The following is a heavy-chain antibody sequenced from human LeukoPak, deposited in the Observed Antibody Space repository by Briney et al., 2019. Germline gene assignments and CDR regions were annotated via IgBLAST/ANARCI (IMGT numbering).Heavy chain of an antibody. CDR2: ISAYNGNT. D-gene: IGHD1-7*01. CDR1: GYTFTGYG. Sequence: ASVKVSCKASGYTFTGYGISWVRQAPGQGLEWMGWISAYNGNTNYAQKLQGRVTMTTDTSTSTAYMELRSLRSDDTAVYYCARDPYNWNSESAEYFQHWGQGTLVTVSS. V-gene: IGHV1-18*01. J-gene: IGHJ1*01. CDR3: ARDPYNWNSESAEYFQH.